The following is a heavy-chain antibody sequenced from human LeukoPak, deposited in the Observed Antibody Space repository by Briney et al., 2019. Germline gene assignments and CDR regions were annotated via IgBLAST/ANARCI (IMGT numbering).Heavy chain of an antibody. CDR2: ISTYDGDT. D-gene: IGHD3-10*01. J-gene: IGHJ4*02. V-gene: IGHV1-18*01. Sequence: ASVKVSCKTSGYTFTSYGIIWVRQAPGQGLEWVGWISTYDGDTSSAHKFLGRVTMTTDTSTTTAYMEVRTLKPDDTAVYFCARSGGTTMNRGCLEAEYWGQGTLITVSS. CDR3: ARSGGTTMNRGCLEAEY. CDR1: GYTFTSYG.